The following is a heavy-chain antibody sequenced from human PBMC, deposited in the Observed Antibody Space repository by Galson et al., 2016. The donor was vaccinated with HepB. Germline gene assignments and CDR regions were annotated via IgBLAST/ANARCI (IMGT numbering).Heavy chain of an antibody. J-gene: IGHJ4*02. CDR2: ISYDGSNK. CDR3: AKDGRIYCSSASCHDHFHY. V-gene: IGHV3-30*18. Sequence: SLRLSCAASGFTSSSYGMHWVRQAPGKGLEWVAFISYDGSNKKYADPVKGRFTISRDNSKKTLYLQMNSLRAEDTAVYYCAKDGRIYCSSASCHDHFHYWGQGTLVTVSS. D-gene: IGHD2-2*01. CDR1: GFTSSSYG.